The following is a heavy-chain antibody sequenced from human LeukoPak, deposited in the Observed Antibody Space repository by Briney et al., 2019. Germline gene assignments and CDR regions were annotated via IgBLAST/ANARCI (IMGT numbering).Heavy chain of an antibody. CDR3: AKAAPSRKLLPGGYNWFDP. D-gene: IGHD2-15*01. CDR1: GFTFSIYA. J-gene: IGHJ5*02. Sequence: GGSLRLSRAASGFTFSIYAMSWVRQAPGKGLEWVSAISGSGGSTYYADSVKGRFTISRDNSKKTLYLQMNSLRAEDTAVYYCAKAAPSRKLLPGGYNWFDPWGQGTLVTVSS. V-gene: IGHV3-23*01. CDR2: ISGSGGST.